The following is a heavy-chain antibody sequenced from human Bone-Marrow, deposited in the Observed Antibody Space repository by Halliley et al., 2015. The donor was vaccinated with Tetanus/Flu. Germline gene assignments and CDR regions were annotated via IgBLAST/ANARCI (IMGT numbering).Heavy chain of an antibody. CDR1: GFSFVDSA. CDR2: IRAKKYGGTP. D-gene: IGHD7-27*01. CDR3: TREADLGSFDY. V-gene: IGHV3-49*04. J-gene: IGHJ4*02. Sequence: SLRLSCTASGFSFVDSAMTWVRQAPGKGLEWVGLIRAKKYGGTPQYDASVKGRFSVSRDDSKSIAYLEMNSLKSEDTAVYYCTREADLGSFDYWGQGTLVTVSS.